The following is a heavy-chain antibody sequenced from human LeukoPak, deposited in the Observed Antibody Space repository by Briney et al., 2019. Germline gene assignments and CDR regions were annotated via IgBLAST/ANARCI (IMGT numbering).Heavy chain of an antibody. J-gene: IGHJ4*02. CDR2: ISSSNSYT. V-gene: IGHV3-11*06. CDR3: SRALYSSGWYNDGY. CDR1: GFTFSDYY. Sequence: GGSLRLSCAASGFTFSDYYMIWIRQAAGNGLDWVAYISSSNSYTSYADSVKGRFTISRDNAKISLYLQINSLRAEDAAVYYCSRALYSSGWYNDGYWGQGTLVTVSS. D-gene: IGHD6-19*01.